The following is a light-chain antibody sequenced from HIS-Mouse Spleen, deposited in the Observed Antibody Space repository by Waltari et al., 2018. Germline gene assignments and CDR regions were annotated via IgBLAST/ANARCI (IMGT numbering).Light chain of an antibody. Sequence: SYALPQPPSASVSPGRPARNTCSGDTFRKEADYWYQQKSGQAPVLVIYEDSKRPSGVPESFSGSNSGTMASLTISGPQVEDEADYYCYSKESSCTHRVFGGGTKLTVL. J-gene: IGLJ2*01. CDR1: TFRKEA. CDR2: EDS. CDR3: YSKESSCTHRV. V-gene: IGLV3-10*01.